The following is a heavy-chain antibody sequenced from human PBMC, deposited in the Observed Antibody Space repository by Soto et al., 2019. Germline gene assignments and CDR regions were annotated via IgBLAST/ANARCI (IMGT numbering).Heavy chain of an antibody. J-gene: IGHJ6*02. CDR3: AKDLYYDFWXGPYGMDV. V-gene: IGHV3-30*18. D-gene: IGHD3-3*01. CDR2: ISYDGSNK. Sequence: GGSLRLSCAASGFTFSSYGMHWVRQAPGKGLEWVAFISYDGSNKYYADSVKGRFTISRDNSKNTLYLQMNSLRAGDRAVYYCAKDLYYDFWXGPYGMDVWGQETTFTVS. CDR1: GFTFSSYG.